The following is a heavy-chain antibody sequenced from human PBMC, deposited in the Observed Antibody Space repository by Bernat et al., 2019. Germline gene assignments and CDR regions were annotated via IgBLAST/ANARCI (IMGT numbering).Heavy chain of an antibody. CDR1: GYTFINYD. J-gene: IGHJ6*04. V-gene: IGHV1-18*01. CDR2: ISAHSGNT. CDR3: ARDHNWLAFYGLDV. D-gene: IGHD6-19*01. Sequence: QGQLVQSGPEVKRPGASVRVSCKASGYTFINYDITWVRQAPGKGLEWMGWISAHSGNTNYGQKFQGRVTMTTDTSTNTAYMELRSLRPNDTAVYYCARDHNWLAFYGLDVWGKGTAVSVSS.